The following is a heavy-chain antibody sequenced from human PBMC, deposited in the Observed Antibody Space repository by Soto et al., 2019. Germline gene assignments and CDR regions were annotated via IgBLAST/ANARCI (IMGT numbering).Heavy chain of an antibody. Sequence: WASVKVSCKVSGYTLTELSMHWVLQAPGKGLEWMGGFDPEDGETIYAQKFQGRVTMTEDTSTDTAYMELSSLRSEDTAVYYCAKDLNRGLVPVPRGGGSAPRGQRTLVPVAS. CDR2: FDPEDGET. CDR1: GYTLTELS. D-gene: IGHD2-15*01. J-gene: IGHJ5*02. CDR3: AKDLNRGLVPVPRGGGSAP. V-gene: IGHV1-24*01.